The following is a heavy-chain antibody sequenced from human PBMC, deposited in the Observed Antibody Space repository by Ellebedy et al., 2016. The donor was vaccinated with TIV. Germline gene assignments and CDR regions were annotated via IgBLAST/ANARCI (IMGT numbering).Heavy chain of an antibody. J-gene: IGHJ5*02. CDR3: AKDSYYYDSSGYSA. D-gene: IGHD3-22*01. V-gene: IGHV3-23*01. Sequence: GESLKISCAASGFTFSSYAMSWVRQAPGKGLEWVSAISGSGGSTYYADSVKGRFTISRDNSKNTLYLQMNSLRAEDTAVYYCAKDSYYYDSSGYSAWGQGTLVTVSS. CDR2: ISGSGGST. CDR1: GFTFSSYA.